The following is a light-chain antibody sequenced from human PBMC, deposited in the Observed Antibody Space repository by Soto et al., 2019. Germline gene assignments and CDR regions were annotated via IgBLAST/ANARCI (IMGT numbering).Light chain of an antibody. CDR2: DVS. Sequence: QSVLTQPRSVSGSPGQSVTISCTGTSSDVGNYNYVSWYQQHPGKAPKLMIYDVSKRPSGVPDRFSGSKSGNTASLTISGLQAEDEADYYCCSYAGSYFWVSGGGTKLTVL. J-gene: IGLJ3*02. CDR1: SSDVGNYNY. CDR3: CSYAGSYFWV. V-gene: IGLV2-11*01.